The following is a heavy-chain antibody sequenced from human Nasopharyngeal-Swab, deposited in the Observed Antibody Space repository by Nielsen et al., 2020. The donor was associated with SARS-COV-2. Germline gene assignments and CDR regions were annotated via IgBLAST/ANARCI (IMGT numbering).Heavy chain of an antibody. CDR2: INTNTGNP. Sequence: ASVKFSCKASGYTFTSYAMNWVRQAPGQGLDWLGCINTNTGNPTYAQGFTGRFVFSLDTSVSTAYLQISSLKAEDTAVYYCASSMVIGQYYFDYWGQGTLVTVSS. V-gene: IGHV7-4-1*02. J-gene: IGHJ4*02. D-gene: IGHD5-18*01. CDR3: ASSMVIGQYYFDY. CDR1: GYTFTSYA.